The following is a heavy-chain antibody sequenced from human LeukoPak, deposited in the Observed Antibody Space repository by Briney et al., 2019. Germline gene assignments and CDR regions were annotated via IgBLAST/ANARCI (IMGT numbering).Heavy chain of an antibody. V-gene: IGHV3-23*01. Sequence: GGSLRLSCAASGFTFSNYAMTWVRQAPGKGLEWVSAISASGGTTSYADSVKGRFTISRDNSENTLPLQMNSLRGEDTAVYYCAKGVGASTRARGDIWGQGTMVTVSS. D-gene: IGHD1-26*01. CDR1: GFTFSNYA. CDR2: ISASGGTT. J-gene: IGHJ3*02. CDR3: AKGVGASTRARGDI.